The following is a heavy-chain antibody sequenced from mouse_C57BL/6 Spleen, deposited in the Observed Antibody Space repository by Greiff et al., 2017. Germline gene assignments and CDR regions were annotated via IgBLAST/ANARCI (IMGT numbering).Heavy chain of an antibody. CDR2: ISSGGDYI. Sequence: EVKVVESGEGLVKPGGSLKLSCAASGFTFSSYAMSWVRQTPEKRLEWVAYISSGGDYIYYADTVKGRFTISRDNARNTLYLQMSSLKSGDTAMYYCTRDKAAMDYWGQGTSVTVSS. J-gene: IGHJ4*01. CDR1: GFTFSSYA. CDR3: TRDKAAMDY. V-gene: IGHV5-9-1*02.